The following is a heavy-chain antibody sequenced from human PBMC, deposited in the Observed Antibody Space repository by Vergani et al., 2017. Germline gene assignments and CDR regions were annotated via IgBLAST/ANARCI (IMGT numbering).Heavy chain of an antibody. CDR2: IYPGDSDT. J-gene: IGHJ4*02. V-gene: IGHV5-51*01. CDR1: GYSFTSYW. CDR3: ARHKNAEYCSGGSCYGREVDY. Sequence: EVQLVQSGAEVKKPGESLKISCKGSGYSFTSYWIGWVRQMPGKGLEWMGIIYPGDSDTRYSPSFQGQVTISADKSISTAYLQWSSLKASDTAMYYCARHKNAEYCSGGSCYGREVDYWGQGTLVTVSS. D-gene: IGHD2-15*01.